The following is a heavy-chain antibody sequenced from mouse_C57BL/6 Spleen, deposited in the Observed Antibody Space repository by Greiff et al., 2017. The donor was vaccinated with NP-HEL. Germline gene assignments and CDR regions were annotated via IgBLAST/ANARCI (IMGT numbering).Heavy chain of an antibody. D-gene: IGHD1-1*01. J-gene: IGHJ1*03. CDR1: GYTFTTYP. CDR3: ARGGHDYGSSFWYFDV. CDR2: FHPYNDDT. V-gene: IGHV1-47*01. Sequence: VQLQQSGAELVKPGASVKMSCKASGYTFTTYPIEWMKQNHGKSLEWIGNFHPYNDDTKYNEKFKGKATLTVEKSSSTVYLELSRLTSDDSAVYYCARGGHDYGSSFWYFDVWGTGTTVTVSS.